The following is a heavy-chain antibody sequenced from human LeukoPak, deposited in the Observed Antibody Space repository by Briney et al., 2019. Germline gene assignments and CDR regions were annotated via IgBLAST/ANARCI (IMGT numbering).Heavy chain of an antibody. D-gene: IGHD4/OR15-4a*01. CDR2: MYHTGRT. CDR3: ATYGATSSYYYHFYMDV. J-gene: IGHJ6*03. CDR1: GDSISSGYY. Sequence: SETLSLTCSVSGDSISSGYYWGWIRQPPGKGLEWIGSMYHTGRTDDNPSLKSRVTMSVDTSKNQFSLRLSSVTAADTAVYYCATYGATSSYYYHFYMDVWGKGTTVTVPS. V-gene: IGHV4-38-2*02.